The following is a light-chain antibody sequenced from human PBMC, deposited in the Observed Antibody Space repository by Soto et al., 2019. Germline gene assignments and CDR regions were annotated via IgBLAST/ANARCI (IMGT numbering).Light chain of an antibody. CDR3: QHYNDYSRI. V-gene: IGKV1-5*03. J-gene: IGKJ1*01. Sequence: DIQMTQSPSTLSASIGDRVTITCRASQSISSWLAWYQQKPGKAPKLLIYMASNLQSGVPSRFSGSGSGTEFTLPLSSLQPDDFATYYCQHYNDYSRIFGQGTKVEIK. CDR2: MAS. CDR1: QSISSW.